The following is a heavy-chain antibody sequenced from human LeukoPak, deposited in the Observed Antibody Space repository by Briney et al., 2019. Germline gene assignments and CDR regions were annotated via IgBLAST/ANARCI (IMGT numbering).Heavy chain of an antibody. CDR1: GGSISSGGYY. V-gene: IGHV4-30-2*01. Sequence: PSETLSLTCSVSGGSISSGGYYWSWIRRPPGKGLERLGYIYHRGSTYYNPSLKSRDTISVDRSKNQVSLKLSSLTAGVTATDSCARETSLAVFASGLGFNDSGQGILVTVSS. J-gene: IGHJ4*02. D-gene: IGHD2-8*01. CDR2: IYHRGST. CDR3: ARETSLAVFASGLGFND.